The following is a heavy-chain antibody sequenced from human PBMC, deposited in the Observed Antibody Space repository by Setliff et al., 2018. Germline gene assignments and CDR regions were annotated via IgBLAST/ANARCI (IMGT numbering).Heavy chain of an antibody. D-gene: IGHD3-16*01. Sequence: PGESLKISCAVSGLIVSDIHMTWVRQTPGKGLEWLSVIYNSDSRYYADSVKGRFTTSRDDSKNTLYLQMNNLRVEDTAIYYCARDLGNWFDPWGQGTLVTVSS. J-gene: IGHJ5*01. CDR1: GLIVSDIH. CDR3: ARDLGNWFDP. V-gene: IGHV3-53*01. CDR2: IYNSDSR.